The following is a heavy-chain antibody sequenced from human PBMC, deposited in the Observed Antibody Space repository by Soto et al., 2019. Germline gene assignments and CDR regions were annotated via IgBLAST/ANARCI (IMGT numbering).Heavy chain of an antibody. CDR1: GFSLSTSGVG. D-gene: IGHD2-2*01. CDR2: IYWDDDK. CDR3: AHVYQLLRGEPYYFDY. Sequence: QITLKESGPPLVKPTQTLTLTCTFSGFSLSTSGVGVGWIRQPPGKALEWLALIYWDDDKRYSPSLKSRLTITKDTSKNQVVLTMTNMDPVDTATYYCAHVYQLLRGEPYYFDYWGQGTLVTVSS. J-gene: IGHJ4*02. V-gene: IGHV2-5*02.